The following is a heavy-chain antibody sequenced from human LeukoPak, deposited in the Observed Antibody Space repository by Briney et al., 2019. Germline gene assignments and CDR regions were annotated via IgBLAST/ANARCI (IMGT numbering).Heavy chain of an antibody. CDR3: ARGILPYYYDSSGYFHFDY. CDR2: INHSGST. J-gene: IGHJ4*02. CDR1: GGSISSGGYY. V-gene: IGHV4-30-2*01. Sequence: SQTLSLTCTVSGGSISSGGYYWNWIRQPPGKGLEWIGEINHSGSTNYNPSLKSRVTISVDTSKNQFSLKLSSVTAADTAVYYCARGILPYYYDSSGYFHFDYWGQGTLVTVSS. D-gene: IGHD3-22*01.